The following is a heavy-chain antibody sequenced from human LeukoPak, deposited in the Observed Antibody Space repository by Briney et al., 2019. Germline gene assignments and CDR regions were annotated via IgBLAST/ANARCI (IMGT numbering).Heavy chain of an antibody. D-gene: IGHD5-18*01. V-gene: IGHV1-69*06. Sequence: ASVKVSCKASGGTFSSYAISWVRQAPGQGLEWMGGIIPIFGTTNYVQKFQGRVTMTEDTSTDTAYMELSSLRSEDTAVYYCATDLSGYSYGYFDYWGQGTLVTVSS. CDR3: ATDLSGYSYGYFDY. CDR2: IIPIFGTT. CDR1: GGTFSSYA. J-gene: IGHJ4*02.